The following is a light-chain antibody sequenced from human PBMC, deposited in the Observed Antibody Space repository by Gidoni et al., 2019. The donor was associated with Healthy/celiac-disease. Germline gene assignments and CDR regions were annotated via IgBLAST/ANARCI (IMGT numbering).Light chain of an antibody. CDR3: QQYNNRPLMYT. J-gene: IGKJ2*01. CDR2: GAS. CDR1: QSVSSN. Sequence: EIVMRQSPDTLSVSPGERATLSCRASQSVSSNLAWYQQKPGQAPRLLIYGASTRATGIPARFSGSGSGTEFTLTISSLQSEDFAVYYCQQYNNRPLMYTFGQGTKLEIK. V-gene: IGKV3-15*01.